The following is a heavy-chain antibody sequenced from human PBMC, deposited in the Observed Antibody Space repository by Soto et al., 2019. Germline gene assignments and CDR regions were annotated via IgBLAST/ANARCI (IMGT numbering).Heavy chain of an antibody. CDR1: GFTFISYS. V-gene: IGHV3-48*01. CDR3: ARLYYGEGNYYYYYMDV. D-gene: IGHD4-17*01. J-gene: IGHJ6*03. CDR2: ISSSSSTI. Sequence: PGGSLRLSCAASGFTFISYSMNWVRQAPGKGLEWVSYISSSSSTIYYADSVKGRFTISRDNAKNSLYLQMNSLRAEDTAVYYCARLYYGEGNYYYYYMDVWGKGTTVTVSS.